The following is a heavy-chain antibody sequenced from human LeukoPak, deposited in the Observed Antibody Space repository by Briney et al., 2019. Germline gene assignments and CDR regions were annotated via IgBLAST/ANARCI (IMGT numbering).Heavy chain of an antibody. D-gene: IGHD3-3*01. CDR3: AREGGITVFGVAQPGGAFDI. J-gene: IGHJ3*02. CDR1: GGTFSSYA. V-gene: IGHV1-69*05. Sequence: ASVKVSCKASGGTFSSYAISWVRQAPGQGLEWMGGIIPIFGKAKYAQKVQGRVTMSTDESTSTAYMELSSLRSEDTAVYYCAREGGITVFGVAQPGGAFDIWGQGTMVTVSS. CDR2: IIPIFGKA.